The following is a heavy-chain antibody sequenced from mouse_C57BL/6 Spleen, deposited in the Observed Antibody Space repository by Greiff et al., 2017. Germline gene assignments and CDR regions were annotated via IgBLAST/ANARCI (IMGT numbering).Heavy chain of an antibody. CDR3: ARRIYYGNYYAMDY. CDR1: GYTFTSYW. V-gene: IGHV1-64*01. D-gene: IGHD2-1*01. Sequence: QVQLQQPGAELVKPGASVKLSCKASGYTFTSYWMHWVKQRPGQGLEWIGMIHPNSGSTNYNEKFKSKATLTLDKSSSTAYMQLSSLTSEDSAVYYCARRIYYGNYYAMDYWGQGTSVTVSS. CDR2: IHPNSGST. J-gene: IGHJ4*01.